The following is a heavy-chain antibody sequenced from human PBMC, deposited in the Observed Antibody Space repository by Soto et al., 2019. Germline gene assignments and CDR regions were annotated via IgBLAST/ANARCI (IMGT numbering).Heavy chain of an antibody. CDR2: IIPILGIA. CDR1: GGTFSSYT. Sequence: SVKVSCKASGGTFSSYTISWVRQAPGQGLEWMGRIIPILGIANYAQKFQGRVTITADKSTSTAYMELSSLRSEDTAVYYCARDPESSSSFRSSYYYYMDVWGKGTTVTVSS. V-gene: IGHV1-69*04. CDR3: ARDPESSSSFRSSYYYYMDV. J-gene: IGHJ6*03. D-gene: IGHD6-6*01.